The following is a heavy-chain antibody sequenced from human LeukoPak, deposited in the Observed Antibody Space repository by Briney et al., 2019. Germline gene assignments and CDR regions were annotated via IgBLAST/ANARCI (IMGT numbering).Heavy chain of an antibody. D-gene: IGHD4-17*01. Sequence: TSETLSLTCTVSGGSISSYYWSWIRQPPGKGLEWIGYVYYSGSTNYNPSLKSRVTISVDTSKNHFSLKLSSVTAADTAVYYCARGDYGDHSFYWYFDLWGRGTLVTVSS. J-gene: IGHJ2*01. CDR1: GGSISSYY. V-gene: IGHV4-59*01. CDR2: VYYSGST. CDR3: ARGDYGDHSFYWYFDL.